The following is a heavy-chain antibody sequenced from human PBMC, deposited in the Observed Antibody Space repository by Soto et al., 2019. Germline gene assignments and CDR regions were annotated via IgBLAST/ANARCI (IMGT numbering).Heavy chain of an antibody. D-gene: IGHD6-13*01. V-gene: IGHV1-69*13. CDR3: ARVAAAAGTSYYYYGMDV. J-gene: IGHJ6*01. CDR2: IIPIFGTA. Sequence: SVKVSCKASGGTFSSYAISWVRQAPGQGLEWMGGIIPIFGTANYAQKFQGRVTITADESTSKAYMELSSLRSEDKAVYYCARVAAAAGTSYYYYGMDVWGQGTTVTVS. CDR1: GGTFSSYA.